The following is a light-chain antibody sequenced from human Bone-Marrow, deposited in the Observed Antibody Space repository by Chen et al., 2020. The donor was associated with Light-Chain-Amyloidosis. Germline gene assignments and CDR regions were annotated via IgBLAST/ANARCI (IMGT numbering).Light chain of an antibody. CDR1: NIGSTS. J-gene: IGLJ3*02. CDR2: NDS. V-gene: IGLV3-21*02. CDR3: QVWDRSSDRPV. Sequence: YVLTQPSSVSVAPGQTATIACGGNNIGSTSVHWYQQTPGQAPLLVVYNDSDRPAGIPERLSGYNAGTTATLTISRVEDGEEADYYCQVWDRSSDRPVFGGGTKLTVL.